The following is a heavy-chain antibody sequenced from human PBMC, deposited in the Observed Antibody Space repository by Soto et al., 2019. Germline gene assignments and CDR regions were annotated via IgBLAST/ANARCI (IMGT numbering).Heavy chain of an antibody. V-gene: IGHV3-74*01. J-gene: IGHJ6*02. CDR1: GFTFSSYW. Sequence: EVQLVESGGGLVQPGGSLRLSCAASGFTFSSYWMHWVRQAPGKGLVWVSRINSDGSSTSYADSVKGRFTISRDNAKNTLYLQMNSLRAEDTAVYYCARDKEYSYGSYYCYYGMDVWGQGTTVTVSS. CDR2: INSDGSST. D-gene: IGHD5-18*01. CDR3: ARDKEYSYGSYYCYYGMDV.